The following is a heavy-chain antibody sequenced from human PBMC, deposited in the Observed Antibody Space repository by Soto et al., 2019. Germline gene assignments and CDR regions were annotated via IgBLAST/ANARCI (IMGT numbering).Heavy chain of an antibody. CDR3: ARYTLGYCSSTSCYSPFDY. CDR2: IYYSGST. Sequence: PSETLSLTCTVSGGSISSGDYYWSWIRQPPGKGLEWIGYIYYSGSTYYNPSLKSRVTISVDTSKNQFSLKLSSVTAADTAVYYCARYTLGYCSSTSCYSPFDYWGQGTLVTVSS. J-gene: IGHJ4*02. D-gene: IGHD2-2*02. V-gene: IGHV4-30-4*01. CDR1: GGSISSGDYY.